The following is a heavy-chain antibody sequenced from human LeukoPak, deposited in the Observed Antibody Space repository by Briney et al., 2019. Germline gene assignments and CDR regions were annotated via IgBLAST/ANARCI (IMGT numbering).Heavy chain of an antibody. J-gene: IGHJ4*02. D-gene: IGHD4-17*01. CDR2: ISGSGGST. CDR1: GFTFSSYA. Sequence: PGGPLRLSCAASGFTFSSYAMSWVRQAPGKGLEWVSAISGSGGSTYYADSVKGRFTISRDNSKNTLYLQMNSLRAEDTTVYYCAKEKDYRDYVPFDYWGQGTLVTVSS. CDR3: AKEKDYRDYVPFDY. V-gene: IGHV3-23*01.